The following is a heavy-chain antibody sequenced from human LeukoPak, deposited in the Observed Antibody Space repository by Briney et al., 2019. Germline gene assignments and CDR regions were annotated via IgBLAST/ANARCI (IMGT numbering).Heavy chain of an antibody. CDR1: GFTFSGSA. Sequence: PGGSLRLSCAASGFTFSGSAMHWVRQASGKGLEWVGRIRSKANSYATAYAASVKGRFTISRDDSKNTAYLQMNSLKTEDTAVYYCTRLLISPRDYWAREPWSPSPQ. D-gene: IGHD3-10*01. J-gene: IGHJ4*02. CDR2: IRSKANSYAT. V-gene: IGHV3-73*01. CDR3: TRLLISPRDY.